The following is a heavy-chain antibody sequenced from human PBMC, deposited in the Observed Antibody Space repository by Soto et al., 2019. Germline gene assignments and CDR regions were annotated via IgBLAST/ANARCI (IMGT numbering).Heavy chain of an antibody. Sequence: SVEVSCKASGGTFSSYSISWVLQAPGQGLEWMGGIIPIFGTANYAQKFQGRVTITADKSTSTAYMELSSLRSEDTAVYYCARDKWDPENYYYYYGMDVWGQGTTVTVSS. D-gene: IGHD1-26*01. CDR3: ARDKWDPENYYYYYGMDV. CDR1: GGTFSSYS. CDR2: IIPIFGTA. J-gene: IGHJ6*02. V-gene: IGHV1-69*06.